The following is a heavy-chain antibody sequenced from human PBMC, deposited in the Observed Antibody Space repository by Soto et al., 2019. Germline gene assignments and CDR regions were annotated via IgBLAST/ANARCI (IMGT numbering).Heavy chain of an antibody. D-gene: IGHD3-22*01. CDR2: ISAYNGNT. Sequence: GASVKVSCKASGYTFTSYGISWVRQAPGQGLEWMGWISAYNGNTNYAQKLQGRVTMTRDTSTSTVYMELSSLRSEDTAVYYCARESAGRDEFESSGDFDYWGQGTLVTVSS. CDR3: ARESAGRDEFESSGDFDY. J-gene: IGHJ4*02. V-gene: IGHV1-18*01. CDR1: GYTFTSYG.